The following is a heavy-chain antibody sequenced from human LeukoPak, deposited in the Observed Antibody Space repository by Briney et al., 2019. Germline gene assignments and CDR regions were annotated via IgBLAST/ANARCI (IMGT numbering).Heavy chain of an antibody. V-gene: IGHV1-2*02. CDR1: GYTFTSYA. Sequence: ASVKVSCKASGYTFTSYAIAWVRQAPGQGLEWMGLINPNSGGTNYAQKFQGRVTMTRDASISTAYMELSKLTSDDTAVYYCARDKGTLGGDSWGPGTLVTVSS. CDR2: INPNSGGT. D-gene: IGHD3-16*01. J-gene: IGHJ4*02. CDR3: ARDKGTLGGDS.